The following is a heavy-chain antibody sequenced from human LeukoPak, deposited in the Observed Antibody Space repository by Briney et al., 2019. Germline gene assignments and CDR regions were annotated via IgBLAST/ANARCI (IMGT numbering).Heavy chain of an antibody. CDR3: TRRLDD. CDR2: IKHDESEK. D-gene: IGHD3-16*01. V-gene: IGHV3-7*01. J-gene: IGHJ4*02. CDR1: GFSFNSDW. Sequence: GSLRLSCAASGFSFNSDWMDRVRQAPGKGLEWVANIKHDESEKNYLDSVKGRFTISRDNAQNSLYLQMNGLRVEDTAVYYCTRRLDDWGQGTLVTVSS.